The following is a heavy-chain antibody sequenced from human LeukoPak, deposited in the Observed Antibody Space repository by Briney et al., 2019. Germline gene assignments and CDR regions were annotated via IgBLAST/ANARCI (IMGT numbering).Heavy chain of an antibody. J-gene: IGHJ4*02. CDR1: GGSISSYY. CDR2: IYTSGST. CDR3: ARDAAEEVADRTYYFDY. V-gene: IGHV4-4*07. Sequence: PSETLSLTCTVSGGSISSYYWSWIRHPAGKGLESIGRIYTSGSTNYNPSLKSRVTMSVDTSKNQFSLKLSSVTAADTAVYYCARDAAEEVADRTYYFDYWGQGTLVTVSS. D-gene: IGHD6-19*01.